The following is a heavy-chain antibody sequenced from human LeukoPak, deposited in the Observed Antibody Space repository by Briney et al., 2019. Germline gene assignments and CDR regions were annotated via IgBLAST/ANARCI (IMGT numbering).Heavy chain of an antibody. D-gene: IGHD5-18*01. J-gene: IGHJ5*02. CDR2: ISGDGGST. V-gene: IGHV3-43*02. Sequence: SGGSLRLSCAASGFTFGDYAMHWVRQAPGKGLEWVSLISGDGGSTYYADSVKGRFTISRDNSKNSLYLQMNSLRTEDTALYYCAKGGGYSYGRNWFDPWGQGTLVTVSS. CDR1: GFTFGDYA. CDR3: AKGGGYSYGRNWFDP.